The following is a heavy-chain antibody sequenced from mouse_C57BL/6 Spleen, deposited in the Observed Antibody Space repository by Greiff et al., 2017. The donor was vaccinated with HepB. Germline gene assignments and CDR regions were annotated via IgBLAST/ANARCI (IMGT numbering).Heavy chain of an antibody. Sequence: QVQLQQSGAELVRPGTSVKVSCKASGYAFTNYLIEWVKQRPGQGLEWIGVIDPGSGGTNYNEKFKGKATLTADKSSSNAYMQLSSLTSEDSAVYFCARNYGSSPAWFAYWGQGTLVTVSA. D-gene: IGHD1-1*01. CDR3: ARNYGSSPAWFAY. CDR1: GYAFTNYL. J-gene: IGHJ3*01. V-gene: IGHV1-54*01. CDR2: IDPGSGGT.